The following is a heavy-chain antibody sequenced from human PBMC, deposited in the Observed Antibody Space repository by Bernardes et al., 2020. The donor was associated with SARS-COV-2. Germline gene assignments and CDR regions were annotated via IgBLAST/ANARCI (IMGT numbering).Heavy chain of an antibody. Sequence: GGSLRLSCVASGFTFSDYYMDWVRQAPGKGLQWVGRTRNKPNGYTTEYAASVKGRFIVSRDDSRNSLFLQMSSLKIEDTAVYYCARGVYNDAAFDIWGQGTMLTVSS. CDR1: GFTFSDYY. J-gene: IGHJ3*02. CDR2: TRNKPNGYTT. CDR3: ARGVYNDAAFDI. D-gene: IGHD1-1*01. V-gene: IGHV3-72*01.